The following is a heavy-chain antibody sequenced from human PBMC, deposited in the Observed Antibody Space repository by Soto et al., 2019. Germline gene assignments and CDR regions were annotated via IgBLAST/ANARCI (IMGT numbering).Heavy chain of an antibody. CDR1: GGSISSYY. J-gene: IGHJ4*02. D-gene: IGHD6-19*01. CDR3: ARANKEKQWLVRPGRYDY. CDR2: IYYSGST. Sequence: PSETLSLTCTVSGGSISSYYWSWIRQPPGKGLEWIGYIYYSGSTNYNPSLKSRVTISVDTSKNQFSRKLSSVTAADTAVYYCARANKEKQWLVRPGRYDYWGQGTLVTVSS. V-gene: IGHV4-59*08.